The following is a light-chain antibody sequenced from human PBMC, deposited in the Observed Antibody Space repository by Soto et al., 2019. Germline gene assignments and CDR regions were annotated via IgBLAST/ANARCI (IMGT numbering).Light chain of an antibody. CDR3: QHFGGTTFT. CDR1: QSVSISY. V-gene: IGKV3-20*01. CDR2: GAS. J-gene: IGKJ5*01. Sequence: EIVLTQSPGTLSLSPGEGATLSCRASQSVSISYIAWYQQRPGQTPSLLIYGASTRATGIPDRFSGSGPGTHFTLTISRLEPGDFAVYYCQHFGGTTFTFGQGTRLEIK.